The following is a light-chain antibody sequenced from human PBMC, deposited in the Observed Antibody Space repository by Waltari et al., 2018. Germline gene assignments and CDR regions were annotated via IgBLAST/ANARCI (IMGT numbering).Light chain of an antibody. CDR2: DAF. CDR3: QKYVNLPAT. Sequence: IVLTQSPGTLSLSPGERATLSCRASQSVGRSLAWYQKKPGQAPRLLIYDAFSRATAIPDRFSGSGSGTDFSLTISRLEPEDFAVYYCQKYVNLPATFGQGTTVEIK. V-gene: IGKV3-20*01. J-gene: IGKJ1*01. CDR1: QSVGRS.